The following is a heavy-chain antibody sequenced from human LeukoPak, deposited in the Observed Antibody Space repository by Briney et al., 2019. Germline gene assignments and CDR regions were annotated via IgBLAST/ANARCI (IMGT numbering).Heavy chain of an antibody. Sequence: GGSLSLLCAASGFIFTRYAMHWVRQAPDKGLEWVAVISYDGGTKYYTDSVKGRFTISRDNSNYTLYLQMNSLRTEDTAVYYCASPEERMQFWVPDLNWGPGTLVTVSS. CDR2: ISYDGGTK. J-gene: IGHJ4*02. CDR1: GFIFTRYA. CDR3: ASPEERMQFWVPDLN. V-gene: IGHV3-30-3*01. D-gene: IGHD1-14*01.